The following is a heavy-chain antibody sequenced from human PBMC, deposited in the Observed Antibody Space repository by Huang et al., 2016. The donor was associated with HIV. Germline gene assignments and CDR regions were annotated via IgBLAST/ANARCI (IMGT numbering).Heavy chain of an antibody. CDR3: ARDRDFYDSSGYWGFNYFDY. V-gene: IGHV1-46*01. CDR1: GYAFTSYY. CDR2: INPSDGST. Sequence: VKFSCKASGYAFTSYYMHWVRQAPGQGLEWMGIINPSDGSTSYAQKFQGRVTTTRDTSTNTGFMELSSLRSEDTAVYYCARDRDFYDSSGYWGFNYFDYWGQGTLVTVSS. J-gene: IGHJ4*02. D-gene: IGHD3-22*01.